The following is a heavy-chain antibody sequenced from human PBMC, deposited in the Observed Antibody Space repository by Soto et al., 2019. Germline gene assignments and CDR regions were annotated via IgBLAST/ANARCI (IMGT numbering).Heavy chain of an antibody. J-gene: IGHJ6*03. D-gene: IGHD3-10*01. CDR1: GFTFSSYA. CDR2: ISGSGGST. CDR3: AKVLYGSGYYYYYMDV. V-gene: IGHV3-23*01. Sequence: GGSLRLSCAASGFTFSSYAMSWVRQAPGKGLEWVSAISGSGGSTSYADSVKGRFTISRDNSKNTLYLQMNSLRAEDTAVYYCAKVLYGSGYYYYYMDVWGKGTTVTVSS.